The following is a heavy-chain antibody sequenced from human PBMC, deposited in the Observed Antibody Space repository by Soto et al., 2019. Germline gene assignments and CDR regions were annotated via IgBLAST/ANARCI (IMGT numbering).Heavy chain of an antibody. CDR3: AGGLPRKGYFDY. CDR1: GGSISSYY. CDR2: IYTSGST. J-gene: IGHJ4*02. V-gene: IGHV4-4*07. Sequence: SGTLSLTCTVSGGSISSYYWSWIRQPAGKGLEWIGRIYTSGSTNYNPSLKSRVTMSVDTSKNQFSLKLSSVTAADTAVYYCAGGLPRKGYFDYWGQGTLVTVSS. D-gene: IGHD3-16*01.